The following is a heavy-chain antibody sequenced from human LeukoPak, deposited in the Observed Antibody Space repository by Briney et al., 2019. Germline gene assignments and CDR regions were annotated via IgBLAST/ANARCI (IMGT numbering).Heavy chain of an antibody. CDR1: GYTLTELS. V-gene: IGHV1-24*01. CDR2: FDPEDGET. Sequence: ASVKVSCKVSGYTLTELSMHWVRQAPGKGLEWMGGFDPEDGETIYAQKFQGRVTITEDTSTDTAYMELSSLRSEDTAVYYCATSRVSYYYYYGMDVWGKGTTVTVSS. CDR3: ATSRVSYYYYYGMDV. J-gene: IGHJ6*04.